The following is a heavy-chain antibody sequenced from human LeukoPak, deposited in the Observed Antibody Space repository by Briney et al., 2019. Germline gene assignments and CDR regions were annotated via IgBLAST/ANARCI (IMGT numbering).Heavy chain of an antibody. CDR1: GYSISSGYY. CDR3: ARGSSGYDTA. D-gene: IGHD5-12*01. J-gene: IGHJ5*02. CDR2: IYQSGST. Sequence: TSETLSLTCTVSGYSISSGYYWGWIRQPPGKGLGWIGSIYQSGSTYYNPSLKSRVTISVDTSKNQFSLKLTSVTAADTAVYYCARGSSGYDTAWGQGMLVTVSS. V-gene: IGHV4-38-2*02.